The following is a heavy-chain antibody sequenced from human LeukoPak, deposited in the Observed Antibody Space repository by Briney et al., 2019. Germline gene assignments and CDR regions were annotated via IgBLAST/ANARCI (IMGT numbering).Heavy chain of an antibody. V-gene: IGHV1-18*01. Sequence: GASVKVSCKASGYTFTSYGISWVRQAPGQGLEWMGWISAYNGNTNYAQKLQGRVTMTTDTSTSTAYMELRSLRSDDTAVYYCARARKLNYDSSGYYYLTEFDYWGQGTLVTVSS. D-gene: IGHD3-22*01. CDR2: ISAYNGNT. J-gene: IGHJ4*02. CDR1: GYTFTSYG. CDR3: ARARKLNYDSSGYYYLTEFDY.